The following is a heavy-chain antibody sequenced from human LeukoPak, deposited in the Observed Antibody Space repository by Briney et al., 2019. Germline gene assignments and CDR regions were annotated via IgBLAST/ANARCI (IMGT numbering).Heavy chain of an antibody. Sequence: GRSLRLSCTASGFTFTSYGMHWVRQAPGKGLEWVAVMWYDGSNQYYAESVKGRFTISRDSSKNTLYLQMNSLRVEDTAVYYCAKGWGVMVNAPDSWGQGTLVTVSS. CDR1: GFTFTSYG. D-gene: IGHD2-8*01. CDR3: AKGWGVMVNAPDS. V-gene: IGHV3-33*06. J-gene: IGHJ4*02. CDR2: MWYDGSNQ.